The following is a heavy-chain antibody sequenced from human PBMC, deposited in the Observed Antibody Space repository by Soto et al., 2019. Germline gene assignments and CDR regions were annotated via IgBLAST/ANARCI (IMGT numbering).Heavy chain of an antibody. Sequence: QLLESGGDLVQPGGSLRLSCVASGFTFKSYAMSWVRQAPGRGMEWVSSISGTGGSTYYADSVRGRFTISRDNSKNTLFLQLNNLTVGDTAVYYCAKDRHQLPPGFNRFDPWGRETLVTVSS. D-gene: IGHD2-2*01. CDR3: AKDRHQLPPGFNRFDP. V-gene: IGHV3-23*01. CDR1: GFTFKSYA. CDR2: ISGTGGST. J-gene: IGHJ5*02.